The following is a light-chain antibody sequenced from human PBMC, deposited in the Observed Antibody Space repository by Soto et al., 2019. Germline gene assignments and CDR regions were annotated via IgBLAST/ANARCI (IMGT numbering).Light chain of an antibody. Sequence: DIQMTQSPSSLSASVGXRVTITCRASQGIGNYLAWYQQRPGKVPKLLIYAASTLQSGVPSRFSGSGSGPDFTLTISSLQPEDVATYYCQKYDHAPLTFGGGTKVDIK. V-gene: IGKV1-27*01. J-gene: IGKJ4*01. CDR3: QKYDHAPLT. CDR1: QGIGNY. CDR2: AAS.